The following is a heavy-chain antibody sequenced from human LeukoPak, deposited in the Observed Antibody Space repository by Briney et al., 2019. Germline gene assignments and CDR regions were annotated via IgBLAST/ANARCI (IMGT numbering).Heavy chain of an antibody. Sequence: GGSLRLSCAASGFTFSSYAMSWVRQAPGKGLEWVSAISGSGGSTYYADSVKGRFTISRDNSKNTLYLQMNSLRAEDTAVYYCAKEGTMVRGVIMPVDYWGQGTLVTVSS. D-gene: IGHD3-10*01. CDR2: ISGSGGST. CDR1: GFTFSSYA. V-gene: IGHV3-23*01. CDR3: AKEGTMVRGVIMPVDY. J-gene: IGHJ4*02.